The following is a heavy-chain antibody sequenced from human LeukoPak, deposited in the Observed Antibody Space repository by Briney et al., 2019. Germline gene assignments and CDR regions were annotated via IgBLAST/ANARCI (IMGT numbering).Heavy chain of an antibody. V-gene: IGHV3-11*04. J-gene: IGHJ4*02. CDR2: ISSSGNTI. CDR3: ARDAIRFGISSPRPGDY. CDR1: GFTFSDYY. D-gene: IGHD2-21*01. Sequence: PGGSLRLSCAASGFTFSDYYMSWIRQAPGKGLEWVSYISSSGNTIYYADSVKGRFTISRDNAKNSLYLQMNSLKAEDTAVYYCARDAIRFGISSPRPGDYWGQGTLVTVSS.